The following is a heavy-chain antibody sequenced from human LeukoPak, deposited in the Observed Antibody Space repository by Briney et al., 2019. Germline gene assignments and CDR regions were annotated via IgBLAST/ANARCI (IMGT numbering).Heavy chain of an antibody. CDR3: ASPGRGPDYYSMDV. D-gene: IGHD2-15*01. Sequence: SVKVSFKASGGAFSSSAISWVRQAPGHGLEWMGKFIPILGLANYAQKFQGRVTITADTSTSTAYMDLNNLSYEDTAAYYCASPGRGPDYYSMDVWGQGTTVTVSS. CDR2: FIPILGLA. V-gene: IGHV1-69*04. CDR1: GGAFSSSA. J-gene: IGHJ6*02.